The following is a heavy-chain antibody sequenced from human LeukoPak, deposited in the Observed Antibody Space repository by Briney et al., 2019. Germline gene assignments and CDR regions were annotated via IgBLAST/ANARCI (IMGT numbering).Heavy chain of an antibody. J-gene: IGHJ4*02. CDR3: AREGRDGLYYFDY. Sequence: GGSLRLSCAASGFTFSSYAMHWVRQAPGKGLEWVAVISYDGSNKYYADSVKGRFTISRDNSKNTLYLQMNSLRAEDTAVYYCAREGRDGLYYFDYWGQGTLVTVSS. D-gene: IGHD5-24*01. V-gene: IGHV3-30*04. CDR1: GFTFSSYA. CDR2: ISYDGSNK.